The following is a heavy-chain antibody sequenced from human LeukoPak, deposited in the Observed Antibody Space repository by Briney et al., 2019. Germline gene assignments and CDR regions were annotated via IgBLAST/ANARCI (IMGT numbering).Heavy chain of an antibody. D-gene: IGHD4-17*01. Sequence: GGSLRLSCAASGFTFSSYAVSWVRQAPGKGLVWVSRVDHDGSGTAYADSVTGRFTISRDNAKNTVYLQMNSLRADDTAVYYCATDLGWGQGTLVTVSS. CDR3: ATDLG. V-gene: IGHV3-74*01. CDR1: GFTFSSYA. CDR2: VDHDGSGT. J-gene: IGHJ4*02.